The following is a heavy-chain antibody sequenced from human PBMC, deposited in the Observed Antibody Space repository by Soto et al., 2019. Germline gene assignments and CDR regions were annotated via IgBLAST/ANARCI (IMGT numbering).Heavy chain of an antibody. Sequence: PGGSLRLSCAASGFTFSSYAMSWVRQAPGKGLEWVSAISGSGGSTYYADSVKGRFTISRDNSKNTLYLQMNSLRAEDTAVYYCAKGASYDFWSGAYFDYWGQGTLVTVSS. V-gene: IGHV3-23*01. D-gene: IGHD3-3*01. CDR2: ISGSGGST. CDR1: GFTFSSYA. J-gene: IGHJ4*02. CDR3: AKGASYDFWSGAYFDY.